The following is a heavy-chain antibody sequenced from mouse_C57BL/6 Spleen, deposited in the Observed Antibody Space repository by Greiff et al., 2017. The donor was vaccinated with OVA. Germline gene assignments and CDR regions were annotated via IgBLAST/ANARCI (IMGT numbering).Heavy chain of an antibody. J-gene: IGHJ4*01. CDR2: IWSGGST. V-gene: IGHV2-2*01. D-gene: IGHD2-1*01. CDR1: GFSLTSYG. Sequence: VQLQQSGPGLVQPSQSLSITCTVSGFSLTSYGVHWVRQSPGQGLEWLGVIWSGGSTDYNAAFISRLSISKDNSKSQVFFKMNSLQADDTAIYYWARRRDSTPYAMDYWGQGTSVTVSS. CDR3: ARRRDSTPYAMDY.